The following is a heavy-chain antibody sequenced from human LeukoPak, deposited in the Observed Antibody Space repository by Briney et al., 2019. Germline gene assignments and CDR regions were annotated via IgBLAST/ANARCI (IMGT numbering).Heavy chain of an antibody. Sequence: PGRSLRLSCAASGFTFSSYGMHWVRQAPGKGLEWVAVIWYDGSNKYYADSVKGRFTISRDNSKNTLYLQMNSLRAEDTAVYYCAREIVGAGYFDYWGQGTLVTVSS. CDR1: GFTFSSYG. CDR3: AREIVGAGYFDY. J-gene: IGHJ4*02. CDR2: IWYDGSNK. D-gene: IGHD1-26*01. V-gene: IGHV3-33*01.